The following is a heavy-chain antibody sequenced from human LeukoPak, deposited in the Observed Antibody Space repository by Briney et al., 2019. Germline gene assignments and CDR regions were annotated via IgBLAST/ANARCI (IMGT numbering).Heavy chain of an antibody. CDR3: ARGPQWPRYFDL. CDR2: INHSGST. Sequence: SETLSLTCAVYGGSFSGYYWSWIRQPPGKGLEWIGEINHSGSTNYNPSLKSRVTISVDTSKNQFSLKLSSVTAADTAVYYCARGPQWPRYFDLWGRGTLVTVSS. D-gene: IGHD6-19*01. V-gene: IGHV4-34*01. J-gene: IGHJ2*01. CDR1: GGSFSGYY.